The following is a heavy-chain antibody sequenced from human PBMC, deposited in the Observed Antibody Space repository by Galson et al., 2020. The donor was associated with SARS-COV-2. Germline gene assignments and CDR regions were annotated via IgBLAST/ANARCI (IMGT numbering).Heavy chain of an antibody. V-gene: IGHV3-64*04. CDR2: ISSNGGNT. J-gene: IGHJ6*02. Sequence: TGGSLRLSCSASGFTFSTYPMHWVRQAPGKGLEYVSAISSNGGNTYHANSVKGRFTISRDNSKNTLYLQMNSLRAEDTAVYYCAKDFIGSYYYGMDVWGQGTTVTVSS. D-gene: IGHD3-10*01. CDR1: GFTFSTYP. CDR3: AKDFIGSYYYGMDV.